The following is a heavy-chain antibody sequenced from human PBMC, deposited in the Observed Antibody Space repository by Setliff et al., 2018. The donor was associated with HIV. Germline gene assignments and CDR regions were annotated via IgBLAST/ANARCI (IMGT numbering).Heavy chain of an antibody. CDR1: GGSISSSSCY. CDR3: ASGAVAGYYYYYGMDV. V-gene: IGHV4-39*01. D-gene: IGHD6-19*01. Sequence: SETLSLTCTVSGGSISSSSCYWGWIRQPPGKGLEWIGSINYSGSTYYNPSLKSRVTISVDTSKNQFSLKLSSVTAADTAVYYCASGAVAGYYYYYGMDVWGQGTTVTVSS. J-gene: IGHJ6*02. CDR2: INYSGST.